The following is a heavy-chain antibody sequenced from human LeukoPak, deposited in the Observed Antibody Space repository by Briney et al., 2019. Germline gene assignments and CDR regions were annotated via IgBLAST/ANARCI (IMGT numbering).Heavy chain of an antibody. Sequence: GGSLRLSCAASGFTFDDYGMNWGRQAPGKGLEWVAGINWNGGSTSYADSLKGRFTLSRDNAKNSLYLKMNSLRAEDTAVYFCARATWDPNYYYYMDVWGKGTTVTISS. J-gene: IGHJ6*03. CDR1: GFTFDDYG. D-gene: IGHD1-26*01. CDR2: INWNGGST. CDR3: ARATWDPNYYYYMDV. V-gene: IGHV3-20*04.